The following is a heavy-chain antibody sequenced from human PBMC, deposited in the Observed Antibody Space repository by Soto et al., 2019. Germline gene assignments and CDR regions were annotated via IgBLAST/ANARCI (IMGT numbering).Heavy chain of an antibody. CDR3: AKGAAVPAAINWFDP. Sequence: EVQLLESGVVLVQPGGSLRLSCAASGFTFSSYAMSWVRQAPGKGLEWVSAIIGSGGSTYYADSVKGRFTISRDNSKNTMYLQMTSLGAEDTAVYYCAKGAAVPAAINWFDPWGQGTLVTVSS. J-gene: IGHJ5*02. CDR2: IIGSGGST. CDR1: GFTFSSYA. D-gene: IGHD2-2*01. V-gene: IGHV3-23*01.